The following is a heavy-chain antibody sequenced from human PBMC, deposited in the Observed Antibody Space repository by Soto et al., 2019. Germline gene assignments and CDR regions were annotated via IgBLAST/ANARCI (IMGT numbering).Heavy chain of an antibody. CDR1: GFTFSSYS. Sequence: LILSCAASGFTFSSYSMNWVRHAPVKLLDWVSAISSSSSYIYYADSVKGRFTISRDNAKNSLYLQMNSLRAEDTAVYYCARMVNVEKYYYDSSGYYSPAPFDYWGQGTLVTVSS. CDR2: ISSSSSYI. V-gene: IGHV3-21*01. D-gene: IGHD3-22*01. CDR3: ARMVNVEKYYYDSSGYYSPAPFDY. J-gene: IGHJ4*02.